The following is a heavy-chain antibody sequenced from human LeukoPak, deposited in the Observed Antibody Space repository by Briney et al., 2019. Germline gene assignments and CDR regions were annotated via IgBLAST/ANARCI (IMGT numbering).Heavy chain of an antibody. CDR3: ARDFSNTSGFKVVVDY. CDR2: INAYNRDT. J-gene: IGHJ4*02. Sequence: ASVKVSCTASGFTCTSYGISWVRQAPGQGLEWMGWINAYNRDTKYAQNFQGRGTMTTDTSKSTAYMELRSRRSDDTAVYYRARDFSNTSGFKVVVDYWGQGTLVTVSS. D-gene: IGHD3-22*01. CDR1: GFTCTSYG. V-gene: IGHV1-18*01.